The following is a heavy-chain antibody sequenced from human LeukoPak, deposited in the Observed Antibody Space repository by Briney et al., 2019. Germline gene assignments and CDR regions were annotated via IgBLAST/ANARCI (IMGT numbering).Heavy chain of an antibody. V-gene: IGHV5-51*01. CDR3: ARLKGSGSFYYYYYMDV. CDR2: IYPGDSDT. J-gene: IGHJ6*03. CDR1: GYSFTSYW. Sequence: GESLKISCKGSGYSFTSYWIGWVRQMPGKGLEWMGIIYPGDSDTRYSPSFQGQVTISADKSISTAYLQWSSLKASDTAMYYRARLKGSGSFYYYYYMDVWGKGTTVTISS. D-gene: IGHD3-10*01.